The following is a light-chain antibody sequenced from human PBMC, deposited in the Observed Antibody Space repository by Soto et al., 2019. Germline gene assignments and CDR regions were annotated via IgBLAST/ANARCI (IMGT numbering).Light chain of an antibody. Sequence: QSALADPASVSGSPGQSITISFTGSTSDVGGYNYVSWYQQHPGKSPKLMIYEVSNRPSGVSNRFSGSKSGNTASLTISGLLAEDEADYYCSSYTSSSSVVFGGGTKVTVL. CDR2: EVS. CDR3: SSYTSSSSVV. CDR1: TSDVGGYNY. V-gene: IGLV2-14*01. J-gene: IGLJ2*01.